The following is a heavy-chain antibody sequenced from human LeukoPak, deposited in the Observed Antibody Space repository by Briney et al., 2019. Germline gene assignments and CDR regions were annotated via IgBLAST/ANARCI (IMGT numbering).Heavy chain of an antibody. CDR1: GGSLSSYY. J-gene: IGHJ4*02. CDR3: ARVEYDFWSGSQSDY. V-gene: IGHV4-59*12. D-gene: IGHD3-3*01. CDR2: IFYSGNT. Sequence: SETLSLTCTVSGGSLSSYYWSWIRQSPGKGLQWIGHIFYSGNTNYNPSLKSRVIISLDTSKNQFSLKLSSVTAADTAVYYCARVEYDFWSGSQSDYWGQGTLVTVSS.